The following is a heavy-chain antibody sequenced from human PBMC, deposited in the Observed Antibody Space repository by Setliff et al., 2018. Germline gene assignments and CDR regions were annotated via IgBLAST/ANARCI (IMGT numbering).Heavy chain of an antibody. CDR3: TTYCDSTTCALDY. D-gene: IGHD2-2*01. CDR2: IKSEIAGGTT. J-gene: IGHJ4*02. Sequence: PGGSLRLSCAASGFTFSEEWMSWVRQAPGKGLEWIGRIKSEIAGGTTDYGAPVKGRFTISRDDSKNTAYLQMNSLKTDDTGVYYCTTYCDSTTCALDYWGQGILVTVSS. V-gene: IGHV3-15*01. CDR1: GFTFSEEW.